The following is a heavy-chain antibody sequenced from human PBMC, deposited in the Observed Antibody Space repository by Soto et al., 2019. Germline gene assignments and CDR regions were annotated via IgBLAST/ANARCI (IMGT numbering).Heavy chain of an antibody. D-gene: IGHD3-10*01. V-gene: IGHV4-39*01. Sequence: PSKTLSVKCTVSGGAVSSSRHNRGWIRQPPGKGLEWIGSIYYSGSTYYNPSLKSRVTISVDTSKNQFSLKLSSVTAADTAVYSCARGVRGRKIFDYWGQGALVTGS. CDR2: IYYSGST. CDR3: ARGVRGRKIFDY. J-gene: IGHJ4*02. CDR1: GGAVSSSRHN.